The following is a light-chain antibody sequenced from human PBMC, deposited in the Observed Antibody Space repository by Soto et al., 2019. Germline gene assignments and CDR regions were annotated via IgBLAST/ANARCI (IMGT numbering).Light chain of an antibody. CDR1: QSISSY. Sequence: DIQMTQSPSSLSASVGDRVTITCRASQSISSYLNWYQQKPGKAPKLLIYAASSLQSGVPSRFSGSGSVTDFTLTISSLQPDDFATYYCQQSYSTPLTFGPGTKVDIK. CDR3: QQSYSTPLT. CDR2: AAS. V-gene: IGKV1-39*01. J-gene: IGKJ3*01.